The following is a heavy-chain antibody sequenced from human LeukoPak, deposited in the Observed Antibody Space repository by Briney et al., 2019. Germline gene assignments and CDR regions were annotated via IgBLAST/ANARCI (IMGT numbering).Heavy chain of an antibody. CDR1: GYTFTSYY. D-gene: IGHD3-22*01. J-gene: IGHJ4*02. CDR2: INPSGGST. CDR3: ARGFFGFYYDSSGYNDY. Sequence: GASVKVSCKASGYTFTSYYMHWVRQAPGQGLEWMGIINPSGGSTSYAQKFQGRVTMTRDMSTSTVYMELSSLRSEDTAVYYCARGFFGFYYDSSGYNDYWGQGTLVTVSS. V-gene: IGHV1-46*01.